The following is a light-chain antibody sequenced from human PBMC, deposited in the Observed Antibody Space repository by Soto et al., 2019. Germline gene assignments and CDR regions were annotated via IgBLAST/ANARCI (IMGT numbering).Light chain of an antibody. CDR3: SSYTTSNTPVV. CDR1: SSDVGGYNY. Sequence: QSALTQPASVSGSPGQSITISCTGTSSDVGGYNYVSWYQQHPGKAPKLMIYDVSNRPSGVSNRFSGSKSGNTASLTISGLQGEDEADYYCSSYTTSNTPVVFGGGTKLTVL. V-gene: IGLV2-14*01. CDR2: DVS. J-gene: IGLJ2*01.